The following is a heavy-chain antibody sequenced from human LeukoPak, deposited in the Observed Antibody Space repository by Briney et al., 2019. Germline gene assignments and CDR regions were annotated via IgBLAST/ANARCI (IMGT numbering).Heavy chain of an antibody. CDR2: ISPNSDDT. J-gene: IGHJ4*02. Sequence: GASVKISCKASGYTFTGYYLHWVRQAPGQGLGRMGWISPNSDDTNYAQKFRGRVNMTRDTSISTAYMELSRLRSDDTAIYYCARGGFDYWGQGTLVTVSS. V-gene: IGHV1-2*02. CDR3: ARGGFDY. CDR1: GYTFTGYY.